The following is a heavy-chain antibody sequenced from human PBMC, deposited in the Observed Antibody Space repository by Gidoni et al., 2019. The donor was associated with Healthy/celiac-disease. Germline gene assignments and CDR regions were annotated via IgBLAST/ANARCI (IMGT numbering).Heavy chain of an antibody. CDR1: CVPFPPCG. CDR2: ISYDGSTK. D-gene: IGHD6-13*01. V-gene: IGHV3-30*18. Sequence: QVRRVASGGGGVQHGRSLGLSVAASCVPFPPCGINWVRQVPCKGLEWVAVISYDGSTKQYADSVKGRFTISRDNSKNTLYLQMNSLRVEDTAIFYCAKETGLGIAMYGMDVWGHGTTVSVSS. CDR3: AKETGLGIAMYGMDV. J-gene: IGHJ6*02.